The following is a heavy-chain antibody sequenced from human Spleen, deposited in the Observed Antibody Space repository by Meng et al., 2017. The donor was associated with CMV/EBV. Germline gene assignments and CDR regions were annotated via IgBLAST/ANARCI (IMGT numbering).Heavy chain of an antibody. CDR1: GGAFSNYA. CDR2: IIPLFVTP. V-gene: IGHV1-69*13. D-gene: IGHD3-22*01. J-gene: IGHJ6*02. Sequence: SVKVSCKASGGAFSNYAIIWVRQAPGQGLEWMGGIIPLFVTPHYAQKFQGRVTITADESTNTAYMGLSSLRSDDTAVYYCARGKRFSSGRDHYYGMDGWGQGTTVTVSS. CDR3: ARGKRFSSGRDHYYGMDG.